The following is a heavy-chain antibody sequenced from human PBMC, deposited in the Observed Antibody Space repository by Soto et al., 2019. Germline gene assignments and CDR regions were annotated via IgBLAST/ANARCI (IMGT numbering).Heavy chain of an antibody. CDR1: GASISSGGYY. CDR2: IQTSGST. Sequence: SETLSLTCTVSGASISSGGYYWSWILHHPGKGLEWIGYIQTSGSTNYNPSLKSRVNISLDTSQNQFSLKMTSTTAADTAEYFCATAASSGYYPKSWGQGTLVRVSS. V-gene: IGHV4-31*03. D-gene: IGHD3-22*01. CDR3: ATAASSGYYPKS. J-gene: IGHJ4*02.